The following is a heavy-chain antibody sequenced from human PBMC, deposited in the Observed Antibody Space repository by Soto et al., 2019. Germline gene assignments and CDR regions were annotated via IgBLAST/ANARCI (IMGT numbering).Heavy chain of an antibody. CDR3: ARDLGGYCSGGSCYTPQGFDP. CDR1: GYTFTGYY. CDR2: INPNSGGT. V-gene: IGHV1-2*04. D-gene: IGHD2-15*01. J-gene: IGHJ5*02. Sequence: ASVKVSCKASGYTFTGYYMHWVRQAPGQGLEWMGWINPNSGGTNYAQKFQGWVTMTRDTSISTAYMELSRLRSDDTAVYYCARDLGGYCSGGSCYTPQGFDPWGQGTLVTVS.